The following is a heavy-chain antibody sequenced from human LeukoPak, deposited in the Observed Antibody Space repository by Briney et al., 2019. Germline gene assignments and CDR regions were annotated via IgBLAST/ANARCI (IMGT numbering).Heavy chain of an antibody. Sequence: SVKVSCKASGGTFSSYAISWVRQAPGQGLERMGRIIPIFGIANYAQKFQGRVTITADKSTSTAYMELSSLRSEDTAVYYCARGWNDPDGKFDYWGQGTLVTVSS. D-gene: IGHD1-1*01. V-gene: IGHV1-69*04. J-gene: IGHJ4*02. CDR1: GGTFSSYA. CDR3: ARGWNDPDGKFDY. CDR2: IIPIFGIA.